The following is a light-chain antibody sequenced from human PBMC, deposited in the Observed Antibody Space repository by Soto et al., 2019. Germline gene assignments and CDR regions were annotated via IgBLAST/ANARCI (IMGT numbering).Light chain of an antibody. J-gene: IGLJ7*01. CDR2: LNSDGSH. Sequence: QLVLTQSPSASASLGASVKLTCTLSSGHSSSAIAWHQQQPEKGPRYLMKLNSDGSHSKGDGIPDRFSGSSSGAERYLTISSLQSEDEADYYCQTWGTGVAVFGGGTQLTVL. CDR3: QTWGTGVAV. CDR1: SGHSSSA. V-gene: IGLV4-69*01.